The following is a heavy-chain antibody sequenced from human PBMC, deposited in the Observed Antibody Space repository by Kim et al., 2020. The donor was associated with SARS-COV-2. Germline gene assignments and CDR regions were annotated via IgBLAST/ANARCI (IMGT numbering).Heavy chain of an antibody. CDR1: GYTFTSYG. J-gene: IGHJ4*02. CDR2: ISTYNGNT. V-gene: IGHV1-18*01. CDR3: ARDCGGDCYSREGFDY. Sequence: ASVKVSCKASGYTFTSYGISWARQAPGQGLEWMGWISTYNGNTNYAQKLQGRVTMTTDTSTSTVYMELRSLRSDDTAVYYCARDCGGDCYSREGFDYWGQGTLVTVSS. D-gene: IGHD2-21*02.